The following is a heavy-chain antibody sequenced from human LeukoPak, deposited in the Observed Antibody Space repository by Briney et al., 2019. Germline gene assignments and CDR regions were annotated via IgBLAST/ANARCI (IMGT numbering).Heavy chain of an antibody. Sequence: GGSLRLSCAASGFIVSSNFMSWVRRAPGKGLEWVSYISSSGSTIYYADPVKGRFTISRDNAKNSLYLQMNSLRAEDTAVYYCARVLGQTYYYDSSGYYLDYWGQGTLVTVSS. D-gene: IGHD3-22*01. CDR3: ARVLGQTYYYDSSGYYLDY. CDR2: ISSSGSTI. V-gene: IGHV3-48*04. CDR1: GFIVSSNF. J-gene: IGHJ4*02.